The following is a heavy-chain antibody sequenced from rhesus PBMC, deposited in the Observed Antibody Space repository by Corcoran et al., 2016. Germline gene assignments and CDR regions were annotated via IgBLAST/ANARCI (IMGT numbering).Heavy chain of an antibody. D-gene: IGHD2-21*01. V-gene: IGHV4-80*01. CDR2: INGNSGST. CDR1: GASLSCTW. J-gene: IGHJ4*01. Sequence: QVQLQESGPGLVKPSETLSLTCTVSGASLSCTWWSWIPQPPGKGRAWIGGINGNSGSTNYNPSLKSRVTISKDASKNQFSLKLSSVTAADTAVYYCAREYCTGSGCYTYFDYWGQGVLVTVSS. CDR3: AREYCTGSGCYTYFDY.